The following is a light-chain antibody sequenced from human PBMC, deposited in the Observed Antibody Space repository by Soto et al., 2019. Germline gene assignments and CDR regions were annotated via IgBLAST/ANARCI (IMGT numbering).Light chain of an antibody. CDR3: MQALQTWT. CDR2: CGS. Sequence: IVLSQSPVSRPVTPGEPASISCRTSQSLRHSNGNNYLDWYLQKPGQSPQVLIYCGSNRASGVPDRFSGSGSGTDFTLKISRVEAEDVGIYYCMQALQTWTFGQGTKVDIK. CDR1: QSLRHSNGNNY. J-gene: IGKJ1*01. V-gene: IGKV2-28*01.